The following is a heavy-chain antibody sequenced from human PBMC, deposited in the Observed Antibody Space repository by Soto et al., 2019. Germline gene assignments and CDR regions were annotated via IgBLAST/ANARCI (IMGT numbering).Heavy chain of an antibody. Sequence: ASVKVSCKASGYTFTGYYMHWVRQAPGQGLEWMGWINPNSGGTNYAQKFQGWVTMTRDTSKNQFSLKLSSVTAADTAVYYCARGRGVAAPPPGAHYYYYMDVWGKGTTVTVSS. V-gene: IGHV1-2*04. CDR2: INPNSGGT. D-gene: IGHD6-13*01. CDR1: GYTFTGYY. CDR3: ARGRGVAAPPPGAHYYYYMDV. J-gene: IGHJ6*03.